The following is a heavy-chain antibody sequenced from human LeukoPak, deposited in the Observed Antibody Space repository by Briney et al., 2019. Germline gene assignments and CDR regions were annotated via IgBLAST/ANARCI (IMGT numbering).Heavy chain of an antibody. D-gene: IGHD2-15*01. Sequence: SETLSLTCTVSGGSISNYYWNWIRQPPGKGLEWIGYIYYTGNTNYNPSLKSRVTMSLDTSKNQFFLELRSVTAADTGVYFCARGYCSHEICQVFPSWAQGTLVTVSS. V-gene: IGHV4-59*01. J-gene: IGHJ5*02. CDR1: GGSISNYY. CDR2: IYYTGNT. CDR3: ARGYCSHEICQVFPS.